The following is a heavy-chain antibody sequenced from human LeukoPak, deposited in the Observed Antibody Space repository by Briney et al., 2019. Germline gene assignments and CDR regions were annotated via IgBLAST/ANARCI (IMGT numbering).Heavy chain of an antibody. CDR2: IYHSGTT. J-gene: IGHJ3*02. V-gene: IGHV4-59*01. Sequence: PSETLSLTCTVSGGSISSCYWTWIRQPPGKGLEWIGYIYHSGTTYYNPSLKSRVTVSLDTSKNKFSLNLTSVNVADTAVYYCARGRKPARGDAFDIWGQGTMVTVSS. CDR3: ARGRKPARGDAFDI. CDR1: GGSISSCY.